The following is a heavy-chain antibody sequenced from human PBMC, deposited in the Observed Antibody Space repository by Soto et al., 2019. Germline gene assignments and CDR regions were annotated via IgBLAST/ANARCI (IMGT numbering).Heavy chain of an antibody. Sequence: GGSLRLSCAASGFTFRIYAMSWVRQAPGKGLEWVSTITGNGGTSYADFVRGRFTISRDNSKNTLYLQMNSLRAEGTAVYYCAKDAPGSGWLSDYWGQGTLVTVSS. CDR3: AKDAPGSGWLSDY. CDR1: GFTFRIYA. J-gene: IGHJ4*02. D-gene: IGHD3-22*01. CDR2: ITGNGGT. V-gene: IGHV3-23*01.